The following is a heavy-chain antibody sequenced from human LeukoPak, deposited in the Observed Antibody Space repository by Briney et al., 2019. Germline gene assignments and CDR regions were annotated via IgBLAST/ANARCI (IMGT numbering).Heavy chain of an antibody. D-gene: IGHD5-18*01. CDR1: GFAFTGCY. J-gene: IGHJ4*02. CDR2: INPNSGGT. Sequence: ASVKVSCKASGFAFTGCYMHWVRQAPGQGLEWMGRINPNSGGTNYAQKFQGRVTMTRDTSISTAYMELSRLRSDDTAVYYCARVYTAMELFDYWGQGTLVTVSS. V-gene: IGHV1-2*06. CDR3: ARVYTAMELFDY.